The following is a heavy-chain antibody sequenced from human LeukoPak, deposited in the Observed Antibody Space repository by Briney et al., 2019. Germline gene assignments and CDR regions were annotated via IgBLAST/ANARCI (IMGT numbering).Heavy chain of an antibody. Sequence: GSLRLSCAASGFTFSSYSMNWVRQAPGKGLEWVASIRQDGGEKSYVDSVKGRFTISRDNTKSSLYLQINSLRAEDTAVYYCARDGTAAGLYFDLWGQGTLVTVSS. D-gene: IGHD6-13*01. CDR1: GFTFSSYS. CDR3: ARDGTAAGLYFDL. J-gene: IGHJ4*01. V-gene: IGHV3-7*01. CDR2: IRQDGGEK.